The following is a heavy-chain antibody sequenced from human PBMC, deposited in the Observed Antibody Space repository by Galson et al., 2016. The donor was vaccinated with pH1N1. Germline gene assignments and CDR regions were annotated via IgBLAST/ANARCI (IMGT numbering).Heavy chain of an antibody. Sequence: SLRLSCAASGFTFSSYWMSWVRQAPGKGLEWVANIKQDGSVKYYVDSVKGRFTISRDNAKNSLYLQMNSLTGEDTAAYYCARKGLPDVWGQGTTVTVSS. CDR1: GFTFSSYW. CDR3: ARKGLPDV. V-gene: IGHV3-7*01. CDR2: IKQDGSVK. J-gene: IGHJ6*02.